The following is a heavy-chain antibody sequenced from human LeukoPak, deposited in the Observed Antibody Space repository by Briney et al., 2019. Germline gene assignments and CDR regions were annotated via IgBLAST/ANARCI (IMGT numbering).Heavy chain of an antibody. CDR1: GFTFSSYG. D-gene: IGHD6-13*01. CDR2: IHHDGSNK. J-gene: IGHJ4*02. V-gene: IGHV3-30*02. Sequence: GGSLRLSCAASGFTFSSYGMHWVRQAPGKGLDWVAFIHHDGSNKYYADSVRGRFTISRDNAKNSLYLQMNSLRAEDTAVYYCAREYSSSQFDYWGQGTLVTVSS. CDR3: AREYSSSQFDY.